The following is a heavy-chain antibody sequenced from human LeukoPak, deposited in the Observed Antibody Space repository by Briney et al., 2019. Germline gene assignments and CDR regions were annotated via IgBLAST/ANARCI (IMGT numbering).Heavy chain of an antibody. Sequence: GGSLRLSCAASGFTFSSYAMSWVRQAPGKGLEWVSAISGSGDTTYYADSVKGRFTLSRDNSKNTLYLQMHSLRAEDTAVYYCAKSVVPGGAYYFDYWGQGTLVTVSS. CDR3: AKSVVPGGAYYFDY. CDR2: ISGSGDTT. V-gene: IGHV3-23*01. CDR1: GFTFSSYA. J-gene: IGHJ4*02. D-gene: IGHD5/OR15-5a*01.